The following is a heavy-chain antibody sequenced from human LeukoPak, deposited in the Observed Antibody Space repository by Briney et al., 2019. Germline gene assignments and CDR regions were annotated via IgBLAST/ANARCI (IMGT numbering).Heavy chain of an antibody. V-gene: IGHV3-23*01. CDR1: GFTFTSYA. J-gene: IGHJ6*03. CDR3: AKAGFGEIDYYYYYYMDV. CDR2: ISGSDAST. Sequence: GSLLLSCVASGFTFTSYAMNWVRQAPGKGLEWVSGISGSDASTHYADSVKGRFTISRDNSKNTLYLQMNSLRAEDTAVYYCAKAGFGEIDYYYYYYMDVWGQGTTVTVSS. D-gene: IGHD3-10*01.